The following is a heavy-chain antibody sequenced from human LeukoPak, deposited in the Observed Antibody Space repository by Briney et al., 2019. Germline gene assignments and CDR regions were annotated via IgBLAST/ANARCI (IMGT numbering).Heavy chain of an antibody. D-gene: IGHD5-18*01. CDR1: GFTFSSDA. CDR3: XXXGYSYGLWLFDY. V-gene: IGHV3-23*01. Sequence: GGSLRLSCAASGFTFSSDAMSWVRQAPGKGLDWVSAISGSGGSTYYADSVKGRFTISRDNSKNTLYLQMNSLRAEDTPDYCRXXXGYSYGLWLFDYWGQGTLVTVSS. CDR2: ISGSGGST. J-gene: IGHJ4*02.